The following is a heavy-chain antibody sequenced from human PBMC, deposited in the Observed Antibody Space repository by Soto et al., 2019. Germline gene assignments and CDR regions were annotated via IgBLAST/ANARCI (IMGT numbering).Heavy chain of an antibody. J-gene: IGHJ6*02. V-gene: IGHV1-69*13. Sequence: GASVKVSCKASGGTFSSYAISWVRQAPGQGLEWMGGIIPIFGTANYAQKFQGRVTITADESTSTAYMELSSLRSEDTAVYYCASWFRGDWSGYSRGLYYYYGMDVWGQGTTVTVSS. CDR2: IIPIFGTA. CDR1: GGTFSSYA. CDR3: ASWFRGDWSGYSRGLYYYYGMDV. D-gene: IGHD3-3*01.